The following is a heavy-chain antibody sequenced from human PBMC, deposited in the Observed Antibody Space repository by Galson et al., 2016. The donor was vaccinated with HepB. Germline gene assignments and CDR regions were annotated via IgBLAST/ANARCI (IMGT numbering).Heavy chain of an antibody. J-gene: IGHJ4*02. CDR2: ISGDGGTT. Sequence: SLRLSCAASGFNFRDYWMYWVRRVPGKGPSWVARISGDGGTTNYADSVRGRFTISRDNTKNTLYLQMISLRGEDTALSHGARDAGVDGSRGVFLWGLGTPVTVSS. CDR1: GFNFRDYW. D-gene: IGHD5-24*01. CDR3: ARDAGVDGSRGVFL. V-gene: IGHV3-74*01.